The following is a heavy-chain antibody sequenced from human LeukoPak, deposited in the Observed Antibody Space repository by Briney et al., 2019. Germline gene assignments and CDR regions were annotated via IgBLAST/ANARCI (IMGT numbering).Heavy chain of an antibody. CDR1: DYSISSGYY. Sequence: PSETLSLTCTVSDYSISSGYYWGWIRQPPGRGLEWIASIFHSGGTYYNPSLKSRVTISVDTSKNQFSLKLSYVTAADTAVYYCARTRSSRSWFDRWGQGTLVTVSS. V-gene: IGHV4-38-2*02. CDR3: ARTRSSRSWFDR. D-gene: IGHD1-14*01. J-gene: IGHJ5*02. CDR2: IFHSGGT.